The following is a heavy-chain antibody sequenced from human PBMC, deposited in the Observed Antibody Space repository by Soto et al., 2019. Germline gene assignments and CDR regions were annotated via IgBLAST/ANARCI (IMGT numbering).Heavy chain of an antibody. CDR3: ARDLPPYSSSWFGY. Sequence: PGGSLRLSCAASGFTFSSYSMNWVRQAPGKGLEWVSSISSSSSYIYYADSVKGRFTISRDNAKNSLYLQMNSLRAEDTAVYYCARDLPPYSSSWFGYWGPGTLVTVSS. CDR2: ISSSSSYI. CDR1: GFTFSSYS. V-gene: IGHV3-21*01. D-gene: IGHD6-13*01. J-gene: IGHJ4*02.